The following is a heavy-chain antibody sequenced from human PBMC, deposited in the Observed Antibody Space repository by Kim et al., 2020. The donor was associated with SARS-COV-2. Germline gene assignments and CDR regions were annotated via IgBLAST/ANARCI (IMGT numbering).Heavy chain of an antibody. D-gene: IGHD2-2*01. CDR2: IYYSGST. Sequence: SETLSLTCTVSGGSISSGGYYWSWIRQHPGKGLEWIGYIYYSGSTYYNPSLKSRVTISVDTSKNQFSLKLSSVTAADTAVYYCARDAGYCSSTSCYGPYFDYWGQGTLVTVSS. V-gene: IGHV4-31*03. CDR3: ARDAGYCSSTSCYGPYFDY. CDR1: GGSISSGGYY. J-gene: IGHJ4*02.